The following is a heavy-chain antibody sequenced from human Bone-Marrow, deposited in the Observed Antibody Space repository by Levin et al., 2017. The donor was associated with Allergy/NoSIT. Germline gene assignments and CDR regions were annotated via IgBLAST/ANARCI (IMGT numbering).Heavy chain of an antibody. J-gene: IGHJ2*01. V-gene: IGHV1-2*02. CDR1: GFAFTDYY. CDR2: INPNNGST. Sequence: ASVKVSCKASGFAFTDYYMHWVRQAPGQGLEWLGWINPNNGSTKYALKFQDRVTMTRDTYISTAYMEFRRLRSDDTAVFSCARDPAVTRDGYFDLWGRGTLVSVSS. D-gene: IGHD4-17*01. CDR3: ARDPAVTRDGYFDL.